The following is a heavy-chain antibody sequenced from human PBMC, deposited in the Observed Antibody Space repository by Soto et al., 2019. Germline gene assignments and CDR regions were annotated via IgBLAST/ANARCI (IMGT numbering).Heavy chain of an antibody. CDR3: AKAPANVPWWFAP. J-gene: IGHJ5*02. Sequence: GGSLRLSCAASGFTFSNYGMSWLRQAPGKGLEWISAISGSEGTTYYRDSVKGRFIISRGNSKSTVYLRINSLKIEDTAVYYCAKAPANVPWWFAPWGQGTLVTVSS. CDR2: ISGSEGTT. V-gene: IGHV3-23*01. CDR1: GFTFSNYG.